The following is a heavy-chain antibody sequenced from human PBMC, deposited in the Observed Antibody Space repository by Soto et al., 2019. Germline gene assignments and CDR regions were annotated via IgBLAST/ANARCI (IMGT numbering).Heavy chain of an antibody. D-gene: IGHD3-22*01. CDR1: GFTFSHYV. Sequence: QVQLVESGGGVVQPGRSLRLSCSASGFTFSHYVLHWVRQAPGKGLEWVAVMSDDGTYKYYADSVKGRFTISRDNSRIPLYLQMNSLRAEDTAVDYCARGRTRRVVVCDYFRNWCQGTVV. CDR2: MSDDGTYK. J-gene: IGHJ4*02. CDR3: ARGRTRRVVVCDYFRN. V-gene: IGHV3-30-3*01.